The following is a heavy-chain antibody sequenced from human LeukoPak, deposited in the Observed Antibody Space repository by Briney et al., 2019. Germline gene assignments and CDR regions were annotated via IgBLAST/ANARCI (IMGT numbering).Heavy chain of an antibody. Sequence: SETLSLTCAVYGGXFSGYYCSWIRQPPGKGLEWIGEINHSGSTNYNPSLKSRVTISVDTSKNQFSLKLSSVTAADTAVYYCARTRIRISGSSLDYWGQGTLVTVSS. CDR1: GGXFSGYY. J-gene: IGHJ4*02. V-gene: IGHV4-34*01. CDR2: INHSGST. D-gene: IGHD6-6*01. CDR3: ARTRIRISGSSLDY.